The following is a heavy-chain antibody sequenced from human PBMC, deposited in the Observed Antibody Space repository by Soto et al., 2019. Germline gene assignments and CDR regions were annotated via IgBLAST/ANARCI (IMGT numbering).Heavy chain of an antibody. CDR1: GGSISSYY. CDR3: AIDAPRRSGYPYFDY. CDR2: IYTSGST. J-gene: IGHJ4*02. Sequence: SETLSLTCTVSGGSISSYYWSWIRQPAGKGLEWIGRIYTSGSTNYNPSLKSRVTMSVDTSKNQFSLKLSSVTAADTAVYYCAIDAPRRSGYPYFDYWGQGTLVTVSS. D-gene: IGHD3-3*01. V-gene: IGHV4-4*07.